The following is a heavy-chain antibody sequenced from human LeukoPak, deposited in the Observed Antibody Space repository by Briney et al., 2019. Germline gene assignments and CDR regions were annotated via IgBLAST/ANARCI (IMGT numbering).Heavy chain of an antibody. CDR3: ARHATYSNYQS. V-gene: IGHV4-34*01. D-gene: IGHD4-11*01. CDR1: GGSFSGYY. Sequence: PSETLSLTCAVYGGSFSGYYWSWIRQPPGKGLEWIGEINHSGSTNYNPSLKSRVTISVDTSKNQFSLKLSSVTAADTAVYYCARHATYSNYQSWGQGTLVTVSS. CDR2: INHSGST. J-gene: IGHJ4*02.